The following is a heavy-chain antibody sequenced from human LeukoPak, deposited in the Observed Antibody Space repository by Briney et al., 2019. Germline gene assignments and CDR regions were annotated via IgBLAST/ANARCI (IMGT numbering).Heavy chain of an antibody. CDR1: GGSFSGYY. V-gene: IGHV4-34*01. J-gene: IGHJ4*02. D-gene: IGHD5-18*01. Sequence: PSETLSLTCAVYGGSFSGYYWSWIRQPPGKGLEWIGEINHSGSTNYNPSLKSRVTISVDTSKNQFSLKLSSVTAADTAVYYCARVAYGYGDYWGQGTLVTVSS. CDR2: INHSGST. CDR3: ARVAYGYGDY.